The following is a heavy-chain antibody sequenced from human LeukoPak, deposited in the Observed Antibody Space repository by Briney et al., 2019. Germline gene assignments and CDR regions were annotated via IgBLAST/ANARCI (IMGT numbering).Heavy chain of an antibody. V-gene: IGHV3-23*01. CDR1: GFTFSSYA. J-gene: IGHJ4*02. Sequence: GGSLRLSCAASGFTFSSYAMSWVRQAPGKGLEWVSAISGSGGSTYYADSVKGRFTISRDNSKNTLYLQMNSLRAEDTAVYYCAKMVTGSPYSQDPLDYWGQGTLVTVSS. D-gene: IGHD2-21*02. CDR2: ISGSGGST. CDR3: AKMVTGSPYSQDPLDY.